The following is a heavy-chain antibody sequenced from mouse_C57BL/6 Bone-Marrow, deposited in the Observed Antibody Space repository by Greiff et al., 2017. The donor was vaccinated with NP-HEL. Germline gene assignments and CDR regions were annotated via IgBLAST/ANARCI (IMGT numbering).Heavy chain of an antibody. Sequence: EVQLQQSGGGLVQPGGSMKLSCAASGFTFSDAWMDWVRQSPEKGLEWVAEIRNKANNHATYYAESVKGRFTISRDDSKSSVYLQMNSLRAEDTGIYYCTLIYYDYDGDYWGQGTTLTVSS. J-gene: IGHJ2*01. V-gene: IGHV6-6*01. D-gene: IGHD2-4*01. CDR1: GFTFSDAW. CDR3: TLIYYDYDGDY. CDR2: IRNKANNHAT.